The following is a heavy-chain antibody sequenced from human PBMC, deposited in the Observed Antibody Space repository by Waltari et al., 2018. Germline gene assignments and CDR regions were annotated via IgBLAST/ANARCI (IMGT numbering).Heavy chain of an antibody. CDR1: GFTFSSYA. V-gene: IGHV3-30*01. J-gene: IGHJ4*02. CDR3: AREDSTYYYDSSGEFDY. D-gene: IGHD3-22*01. Sequence: QVQLVESGGGVVQPGRSLRLSCAASGFTFSSYAMHWVRQAPGKGLEWVAVISYDGSNKYYADSVKGRFTISRDNSKNTLYLQMNSLRAEDTAVYYCAREDSTYYYDSSGEFDYWGQGTLVTVSS. CDR2: ISYDGSNK.